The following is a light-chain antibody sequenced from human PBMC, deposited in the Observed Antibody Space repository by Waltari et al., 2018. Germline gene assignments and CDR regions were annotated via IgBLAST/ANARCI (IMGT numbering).Light chain of an antibody. Sequence: DIQMTQSPSSLSASVGDRVTIPCRAIQSISSYLNWYQQKPGKAPKLLIYAASSLQRWVPSRFSGSGSGTDFTLTISSLQPEDFATYYCQQSYSTPYTFGQGTKLEIK. V-gene: IGKV1-39*01. J-gene: IGKJ2*01. CDR3: QQSYSTPYT. CDR2: AAS. CDR1: QSISSY.